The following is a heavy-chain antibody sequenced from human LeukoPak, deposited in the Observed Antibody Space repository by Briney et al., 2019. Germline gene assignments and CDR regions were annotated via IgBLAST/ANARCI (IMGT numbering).Heavy chain of an antibody. CDR1: GGSISNGDYS. V-gene: IGHV4-30-2*01. CDR2: IYHNGNT. J-gene: IGHJ5*02. Sequence: PSETLSLTCAVSGGSISNGDYSWSWIRQPPGKGLEWIGYIYHNGNTYYNPSLKSRVTISVDRSKNRFSLKLRSVTAADTAVYYCARDQAYCSRGSCYSGWFDPWGQGTLVTVSS. CDR3: ARDQAYCSRGSCYSGWFDP. D-gene: IGHD2-15*01.